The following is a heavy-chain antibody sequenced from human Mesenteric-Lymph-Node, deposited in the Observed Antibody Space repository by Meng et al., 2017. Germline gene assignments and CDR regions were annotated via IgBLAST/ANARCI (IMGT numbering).Heavy chain of an antibody. CDR2: IYFSGST. D-gene: IGHD6-19*01. V-gene: IGHV4-4*07. CDR3: ARDQTDSSGRNFDY. J-gene: IGHJ4*02. Sequence: SETLSLTCSVSGDSISGYYWTWIRQPAGKGLEWIGRIYFSGSTNYNPSLKSRVTMSVDTSKNQIPLNLNSVTAADTAVYYCARDQTDSSGRNFDYWGQGTLVTVSS. CDR1: GDSISGYY.